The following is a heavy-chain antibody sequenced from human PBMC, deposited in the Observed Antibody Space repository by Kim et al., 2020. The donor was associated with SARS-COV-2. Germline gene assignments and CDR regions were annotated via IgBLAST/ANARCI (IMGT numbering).Heavy chain of an antibody. Sequence: YSPSFQGQVTISADKSISTAYMQWSSLKASDTAMYYCARWAYSYGHFDYWGQGTLVTVSS. V-gene: IGHV5-51*01. D-gene: IGHD5-18*01. CDR3: ARWAYSYGHFDY. J-gene: IGHJ4*02.